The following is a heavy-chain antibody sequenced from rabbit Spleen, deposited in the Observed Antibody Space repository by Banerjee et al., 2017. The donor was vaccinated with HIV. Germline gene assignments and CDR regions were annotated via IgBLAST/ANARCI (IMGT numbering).Heavy chain of an antibody. CDR3: ARDSGTSFSSYGMDL. D-gene: IGHD8-1*01. J-gene: IGHJ6*01. Sequence: QSLEESGGDLVKPGASLTLTCTASGVSFTNNYHMCWVRQAPGKGLEWISCIDTGSSGFTYFASWAKGRFTISKTSSTTVTLQVTSLTAADTATYFCARDSGTSFSSYGMDLWGPGTLVTVS. CDR2: IDTGSSGFT. CDR1: GVSFTNNYH. V-gene: IGHV1S40*01.